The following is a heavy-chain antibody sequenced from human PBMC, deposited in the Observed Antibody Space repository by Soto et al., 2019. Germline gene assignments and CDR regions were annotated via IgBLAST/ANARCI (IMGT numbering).Heavy chain of an antibody. CDR3: ARAAQIGVVSFDY. CDR2: IIPIFGTA. Sequence: SVKVSCKASGGTFRSYAISWVRQAPGQGLEWMGGIIPIFGTANYAQKFQGRVTITADESTSTAYMALSRLRFEDTAVYYCARAAQIGVVSFDYWGQGTLVTVSS. D-gene: IGHD3-3*01. CDR1: GGTFRSYA. V-gene: IGHV1-69*13. J-gene: IGHJ4*02.